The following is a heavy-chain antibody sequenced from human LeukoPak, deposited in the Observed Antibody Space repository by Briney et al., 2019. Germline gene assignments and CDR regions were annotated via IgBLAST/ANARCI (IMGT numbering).Heavy chain of an antibody. Sequence: SETLSLTCTVSGGSISSGGYYWSWIRHPPGKGLERIGYIYHSGSTYYNPSLKSRVTISVDRSKNQFSLKLSSVTAADTAVYYCARDLAPHYDFWSGSPRAFDIWGQGTMVTVSS. J-gene: IGHJ3*02. D-gene: IGHD3-3*01. CDR1: GGSISSGGYY. V-gene: IGHV4-30-2*01. CDR2: IYHSGST. CDR3: ARDLAPHYDFWSGSPRAFDI.